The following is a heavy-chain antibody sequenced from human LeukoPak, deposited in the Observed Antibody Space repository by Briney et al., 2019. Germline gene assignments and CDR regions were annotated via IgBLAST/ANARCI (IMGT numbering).Heavy chain of an antibody. CDR1: GGTMTNYY. D-gene: IGHD3-22*01. CDR3: ARVGEKGDISDYYYYFDY. CDR2: VFYSGST. V-gene: IGHV4-59*01. Sequence: SETLSLTCTVSGGTMTNYYWSWIRQPPEKGLEWIGYVFYSGSTNYNPSLKSRVTISVDTSKNQFSLKLSSVTAADTAVYYCARVGEKGDISDYYYYFDYWGQGTLVTVSS. J-gene: IGHJ4*02.